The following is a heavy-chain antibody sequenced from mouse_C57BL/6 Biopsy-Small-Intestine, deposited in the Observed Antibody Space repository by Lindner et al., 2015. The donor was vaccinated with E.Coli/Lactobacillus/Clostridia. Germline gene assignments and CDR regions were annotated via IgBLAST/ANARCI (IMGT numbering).Heavy chain of an antibody. V-gene: IGHV1-14*01. Sequence: VQLQESGPELVKPGASVKISCKASGYTFTDYIMHWVKQKPGQGLEWIGYINPYNDGTKYNEKFRGKVKLTSDKSSSTAYLEVSSLTSEDSAVYYCARGAGWLLPVDYWGQGTTLTVSS. CDR3: ARGAGWLLPVDY. D-gene: IGHD2-3*01. CDR1: GYTFTDYI. CDR2: INPYNDGT. J-gene: IGHJ2*01.